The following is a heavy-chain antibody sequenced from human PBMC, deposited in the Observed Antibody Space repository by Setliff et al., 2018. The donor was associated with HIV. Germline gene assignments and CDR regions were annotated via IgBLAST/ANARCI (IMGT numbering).Heavy chain of an antibody. D-gene: IGHD3-3*01. CDR2: IFPGDSDT. J-gene: IGHJ4*02. V-gene: IGHV5-51*01. Sequence: GESLKISCKGSGYSFTSYWIGWVRQKPGKGLESMGIIFPGDSDTRYSPSFQGQVTISAAMSMTTAYLQWSSLKASDTAIYYCARLSKYYDFWTPDSWGQGTLVTVSS. CDR1: GYSFTSYW. CDR3: ARLSKYYDFWTPDS.